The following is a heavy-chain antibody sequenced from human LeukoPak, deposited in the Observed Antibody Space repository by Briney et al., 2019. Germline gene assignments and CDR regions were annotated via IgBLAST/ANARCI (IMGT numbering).Heavy chain of an antibody. CDR2: IYASGST. CDR3: ARAWNFYFDY. V-gene: IGHV4-4*07. J-gene: IGHJ4*02. CDR1: GGYISSYY. D-gene: IGHD1-7*01. Sequence: KPSETLSLTCTVSGGYISSYYWSWIRQSAGKGLEWIGHIYASGSTDYNPSLKSRVTMSVDTSKNQFSLRLRSVTAADTAVYYWARAWNFYFDYWGQGTLVTVSS.